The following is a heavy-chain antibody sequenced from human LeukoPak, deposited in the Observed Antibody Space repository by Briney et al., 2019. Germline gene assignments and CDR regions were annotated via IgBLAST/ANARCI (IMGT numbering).Heavy chain of an antibody. Sequence: GGSLRLSCAASGFTFSNAWMSWVRQAPGKGLEWVGRIKSKTDGGTTDYAAPVKGRFTISRDDSKNTLFLQMNSLKTEDTAVYYCTTASRGSLFYYYYGMDVWGQGTTVTVSS. CDR1: GFTFSNAW. J-gene: IGHJ6*02. CDR3: TTASRGSLFYYYYGMDV. D-gene: IGHD5-12*01. CDR2: IKSKTDGGTT. V-gene: IGHV3-15*01.